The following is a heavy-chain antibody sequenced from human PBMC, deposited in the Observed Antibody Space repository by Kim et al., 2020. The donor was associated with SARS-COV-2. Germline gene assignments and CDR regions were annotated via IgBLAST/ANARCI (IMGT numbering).Heavy chain of an antibody. CDR2: INDDGNFK. CDR1: GFTLSSYY. J-gene: IGHJ4*02. CDR3: ARDEAGFGEVLFH. Sequence: GGSLRLSCAASGFTLSSYYMSWVRQAPGKGLEWVAQINDDGNFKNYVDSVRGRFTISKDRAKNSMSLQMNSLRVEDTAVYFCARDEAGFGEVLFHWGQG. V-gene: IGHV3-7*03. D-gene: IGHD3-16*02.